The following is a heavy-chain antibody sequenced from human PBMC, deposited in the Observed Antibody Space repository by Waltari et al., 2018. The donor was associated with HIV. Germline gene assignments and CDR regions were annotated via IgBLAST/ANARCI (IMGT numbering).Heavy chain of an antibody. CDR2: IYPSDSDT. CDR3: ARRGNNYGDAFDI. V-gene: IGHV5-51*03. Sequence: EVQLVQSGAAVKKPGESLKISCQASGSDFTPNRFGWVRQRPGKGLECIGLIYPSDSDTKYSPSFQGQVTLSADKSINTAYLHWSSLKAPDTAIYYCARRGNNYGDAFDIWGQGTMVNVS. J-gene: IGHJ3*02. CDR1: GSDFTPNR. D-gene: IGHD4-17*01.